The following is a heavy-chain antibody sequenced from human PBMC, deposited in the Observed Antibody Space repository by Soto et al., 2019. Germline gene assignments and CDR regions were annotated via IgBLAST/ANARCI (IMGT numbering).Heavy chain of an antibody. V-gene: IGHV3-74*01. J-gene: IGHJ4*02. CDR2: INSDGSST. D-gene: IGHD6-19*01. CDR1: GFTFSSFW. Sequence: PGGSLRLSCAASGFTFSSFWMHWVRQTPGKGLVWVSGINSDGSSTNHADSVKGRFTISRDNAKNSLYLQMNSLRAEDTSLYYCAKDGVAVAGYYFDYWGQGTLVTVSS. CDR3: AKDGVAVAGYYFDY.